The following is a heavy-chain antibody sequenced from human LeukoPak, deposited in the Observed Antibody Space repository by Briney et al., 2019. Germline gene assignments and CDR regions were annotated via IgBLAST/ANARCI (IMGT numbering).Heavy chain of an antibody. Sequence: PGGSLRLSCAASGFTFDDYAMHWVRQAPGKGLEWVSGISWNSGSIGYADSVKGRFTISRDNAKNSLYLQMNSLRAEDTALYYCAKDSDGDYLSHWGQGTLVTVSS. J-gene: IGHJ4*02. CDR1: GFTFDDYA. V-gene: IGHV3-9*01. D-gene: IGHD4-17*01. CDR3: AKDSDGDYLSH. CDR2: ISWNSGSI.